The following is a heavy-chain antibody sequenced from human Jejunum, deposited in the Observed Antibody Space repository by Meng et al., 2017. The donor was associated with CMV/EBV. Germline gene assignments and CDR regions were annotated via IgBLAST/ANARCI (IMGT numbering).Heavy chain of an antibody. V-gene: IGHV1-69*01. Sequence: QLLQSGARVKGPGSSMKVSCKSAGGSVNNYAFNWVRQAPGQGLEWMGGIIAIFKTPNYAQKFQGRLTITADESTGTSYMELTSLTSEDTAVYYCARGFLNGYQPFDYWGQGTLVTVSS. J-gene: IGHJ4*02. CDR2: IIAIFKTP. CDR3: ARGFLNGYQPFDY. CDR1: GGSVNNYA. D-gene: IGHD5-24*01.